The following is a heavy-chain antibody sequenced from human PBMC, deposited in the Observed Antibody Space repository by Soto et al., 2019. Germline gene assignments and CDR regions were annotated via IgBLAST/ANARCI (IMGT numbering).Heavy chain of an antibody. D-gene: IGHD3-10*01. CDR2: IIPILGIA. CDR3: ARCKGSIGGKNWFDP. V-gene: IGHV1-69*02. Sequence: SVKVSCKASGGTFSSYTISWVRQAPGQGPEWMGRIIPILGIANYAQKFQGRVTITADKSTSTAYMELSSLRSEDTAVYYCARCKGSIGGKNWFDPWGQGTLVTVSS. CDR1: GGTFSSYT. J-gene: IGHJ5*02.